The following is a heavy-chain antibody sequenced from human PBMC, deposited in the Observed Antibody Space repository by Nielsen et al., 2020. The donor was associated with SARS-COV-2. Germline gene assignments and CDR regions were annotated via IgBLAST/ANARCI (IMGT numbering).Heavy chain of an antibody. D-gene: IGHD1-26*01. V-gene: IGHV3-66*01. CDR3: ARGTYSGSSLGVDY. Sequence: GESLKISCAASGFTVSSNYMSWVRQAPGKGLEWVSVIYSGGSTYYADSVKGRFTISRDNSKNTLYLQMNSLRAEDTAVYYCARGTYSGSSLGVDYWGQGTPVTVSS. CDR2: IYSGGST. J-gene: IGHJ4*02. CDR1: GFTVSSNY.